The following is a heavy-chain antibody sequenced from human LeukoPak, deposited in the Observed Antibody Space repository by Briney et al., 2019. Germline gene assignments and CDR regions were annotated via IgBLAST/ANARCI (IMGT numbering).Heavy chain of an antibody. J-gene: IGHJ4*02. Sequence: PSETLSLTCTVSGGSISSYYWSWIRQPPGKGLEWIGYIYYSGSTNYNPSLKSRVTISVDTSKNQFSLKLSSVTAADTAVYYCARHVSYVDYFDYWGQGTLVTVSS. D-gene: IGHD1-26*01. CDR2: IYYSGST. CDR1: GGSISSYY. V-gene: IGHV4-59*08. CDR3: ARHVSYVDYFDY.